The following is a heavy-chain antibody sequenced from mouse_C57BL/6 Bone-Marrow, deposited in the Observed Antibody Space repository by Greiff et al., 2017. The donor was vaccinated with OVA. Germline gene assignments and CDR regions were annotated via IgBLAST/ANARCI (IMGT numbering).Heavy chain of an antibody. CDR1: GYTFTSYW. Sequence: VQLQQPGAELVKPGASVKLSCKASGYTFTSYWMHWVKQRPGQGLEWIGMIHPNSGSTNYNEKFKSKATLTVDKSSSTAYMQLSSLTSEDSAVYYCARSPVDSSGYVMDYWGQGTSVTVSS. V-gene: IGHV1-64*01. D-gene: IGHD3-2*02. J-gene: IGHJ4*01. CDR2: IHPNSGST. CDR3: ARSPVDSSGYVMDY.